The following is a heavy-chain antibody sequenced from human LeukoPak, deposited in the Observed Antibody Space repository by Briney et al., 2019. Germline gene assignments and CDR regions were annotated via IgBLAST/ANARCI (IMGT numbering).Heavy chain of an antibody. Sequence: SETLSLTCAVYGGSFSGYYWSWIRQPPGKGLEWIGEINHSGSTNYNPSLKSRVTISVDTSKNQFSLKLSSVTAADTAVYYCARDRQWRAFDIWGQGTMVTVSS. CDR1: GGSFSGYY. V-gene: IGHV4-34*01. CDR2: INHSGST. CDR3: ARDRQWRAFDI. D-gene: IGHD6-19*01. J-gene: IGHJ3*02.